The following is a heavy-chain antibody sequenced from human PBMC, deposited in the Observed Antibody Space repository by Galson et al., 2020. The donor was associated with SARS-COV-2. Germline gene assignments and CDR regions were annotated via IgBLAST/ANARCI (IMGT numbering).Heavy chain of an antibody. CDR3: ARARVITIFGVVISRDAFRC. CDR2: INHSGST. D-gene: IGHD3-3*01. J-gene: IGHJ4*02. Sequence: SETLSLTCAVYGGSFSGFYWSWIRQPPGKGLEWIGEINHSGSTNYNPSLKSRVTISVDTSKNQFSLKLSSVTAADTAMYYCARARVITIFGVVISRDAFRCWGQGAMVTVSS. CDR1: GGSFSGFY. V-gene: IGHV4-34*01.